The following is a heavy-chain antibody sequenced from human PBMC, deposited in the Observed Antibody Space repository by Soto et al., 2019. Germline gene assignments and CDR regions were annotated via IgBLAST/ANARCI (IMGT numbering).Heavy chain of an antibody. V-gene: IGHV3-23*01. D-gene: IGHD3-3*01. CDR2: ISGGGGTK. Sequence: GGSLRLSCAASGLTFSNYALNWVRQALGKGLEWVSGISGGGGTKQYADSVEGRFTISRDDSRNMLFLQMNSLRAEDTAVYHCARGSYDFSSPFDSWGRGTLVTVSS. CDR3: ARGSYDFSSPFDS. J-gene: IGHJ4*02. CDR1: GLTFSNYA.